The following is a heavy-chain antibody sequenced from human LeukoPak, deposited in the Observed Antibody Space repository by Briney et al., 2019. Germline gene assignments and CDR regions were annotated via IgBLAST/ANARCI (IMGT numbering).Heavy chain of an antibody. V-gene: IGHV1-8*01. CDR3: TRESLYVPRWFDP. Sequence: ASVKISCKASGYTFTSYDINWVRQAPGQGLEWMGWMNPNSGNTGYAQKFQDRVTMTRDTSINTAYMELNTLISEDTAVYYCTRESLYVPRWFDPWGQGTLVTVSS. CDR2: MNPNSGNT. D-gene: IGHD5/OR15-5a*01. CDR1: GYTFTSYD. J-gene: IGHJ5*02.